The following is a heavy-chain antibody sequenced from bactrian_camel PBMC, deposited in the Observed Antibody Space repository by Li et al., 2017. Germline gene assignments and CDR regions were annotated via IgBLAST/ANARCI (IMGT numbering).Heavy chain of an antibody. CDR3: GVNPYDCYSGSLLVGADFES. Sequence: HVQLVESGGGSVQAGGSLRLSCVASGYTSSHRCMAWFRQAPGKEREAVAGIYEDAYYVDSVKGRFTISQDTAQNILHLQMDNLVPEDTGVYYCGVNPYDCYSGSLLVGADFESWGQGTQVTVS. J-gene: IGHJ6*01. D-gene: IGHD3*01. CDR1: GYTSSHRC. CDR2: IYEDA. V-gene: IGHV3S6*01.